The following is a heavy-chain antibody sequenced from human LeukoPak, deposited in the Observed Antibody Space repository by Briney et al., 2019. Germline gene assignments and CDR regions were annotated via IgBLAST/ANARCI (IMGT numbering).Heavy chain of an antibody. CDR1: VYTLTELS. D-gene: IGHD3-10*01. CDR2: FDPEDGET. Sequence: GASVKVSCKVSVYTLTELSMHWVRQAPGKELEGMGGFDPEDGETIYAQKFQGRVTMTEDTSTDTAYMELSSLRSEDTTVYYCATARVNSVGNVWFDPWGQGTLVTVSS. CDR3: ATARVNSVGNVWFDP. V-gene: IGHV1-24*01. J-gene: IGHJ5*02.